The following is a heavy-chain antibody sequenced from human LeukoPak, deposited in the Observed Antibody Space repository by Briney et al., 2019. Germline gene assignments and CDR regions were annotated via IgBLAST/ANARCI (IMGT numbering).Heavy chain of an antibody. CDR1: GGSFSGYY. CDR2: INHSGST. D-gene: IGHD2-15*01. V-gene: IGHV4-34*01. J-gene: IGHJ5*02. Sequence: SETLSLTCAVYGGSFSGYYWSWIRQPPGKGLEWIGEINHSGSTTYNPSLKSRFTISVDTSKNQFSLKLSSVTAADTAVYYCARGPDCSGGSCYPYWFDPWGQGTLVTVSS. CDR3: ARGPDCSGGSCYPYWFDP.